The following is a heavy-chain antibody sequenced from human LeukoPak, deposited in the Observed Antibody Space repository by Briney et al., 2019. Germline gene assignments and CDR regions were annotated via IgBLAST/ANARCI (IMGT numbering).Heavy chain of an antibody. Sequence: SVKVSCKASGGTFSSYAISWVRQAPGQGLEWMGGIIPIFGTANYAQKFQGRVTITADESTSTAYMELSSLRSEDTAVYYCARVLTPSGYYGYYYYMDVWGQGTLVTVSS. J-gene: IGHJ6*03. CDR3: ARVLTPSGYYGYYYYMDV. CDR1: GGTFSSYA. D-gene: IGHD3-22*01. CDR2: IIPIFGTA. V-gene: IGHV1-69*01.